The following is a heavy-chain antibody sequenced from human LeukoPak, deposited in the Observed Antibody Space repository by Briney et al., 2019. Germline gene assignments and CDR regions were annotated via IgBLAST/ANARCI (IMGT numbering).Heavy chain of an antibody. Sequence: GASVKVSCKASGYTFTGYYMHWVRQAPGQGLEWMGWINPNSGGTNYAQKFQGRVTMTRDTSTSTVYMELSSLRSEDTAVYYCARAPGRIDAFDIWGQGTMVTVSS. CDR3: ARAPGRIDAFDI. V-gene: IGHV1-2*02. CDR2: INPNSGGT. J-gene: IGHJ3*02. CDR1: GYTFTGYY.